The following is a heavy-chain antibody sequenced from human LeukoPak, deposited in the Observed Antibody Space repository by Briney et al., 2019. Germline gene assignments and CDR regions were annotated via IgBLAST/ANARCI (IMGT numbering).Heavy chain of an antibody. V-gene: IGHV3-23*01. J-gene: IGHJ4*02. CDR1: GLTFSSYA. D-gene: IGHD4-17*01. Sequence: QPGGSLRLSCAASGLTFSSYAMSWVRQAPGKGLEWVSAISGSGGSTYYADPVKGRFTISRDNSKNTLYLQMNSLRAEDTAVYFCAKDDGGSVTTTDFEYWGQGTLVTVSS. CDR2: ISGSGGST. CDR3: AKDDGGSVTTTDFEY.